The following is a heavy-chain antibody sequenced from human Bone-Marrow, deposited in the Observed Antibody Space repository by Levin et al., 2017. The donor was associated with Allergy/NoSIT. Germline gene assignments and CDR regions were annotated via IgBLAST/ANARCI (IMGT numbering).Heavy chain of an antibody. J-gene: IGHJ6*03. D-gene: IGHD6-13*01. Sequence: PSETLSLTCAISGDSVSSNSAAWNWIRQSPSRGLEWLGRTYYRSKWYNDYAVSVKSRLTINPDTSKNQFFLQVNSVTPEDTAVYYCARSIAAAGDNYYMDVWGKGTTVTVSS. CDR3: ARSIAAAGDNYYMDV. CDR1: GDSVSSNSAA. V-gene: IGHV6-1*01. CDR2: TYYRSKWYN.